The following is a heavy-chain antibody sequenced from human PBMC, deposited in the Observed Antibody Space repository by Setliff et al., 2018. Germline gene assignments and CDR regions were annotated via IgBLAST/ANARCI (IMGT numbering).Heavy chain of an antibody. J-gene: IGHJ4*02. D-gene: IGHD3-16*01. CDR1: GYTLNNYA. Sequence: VKVSCKASGYTLNNYAMNWVRQAPGQGFEWMGWINTKTGNPTYAQDFTGRLVFSLDTSVNTAFVQISSLKAEDTAVYYCARDGGNGVDYWGQGTLVTVSS. CDR3: ARDGGNGVDY. CDR2: INTKTGNP. V-gene: IGHV7-4-1*02.